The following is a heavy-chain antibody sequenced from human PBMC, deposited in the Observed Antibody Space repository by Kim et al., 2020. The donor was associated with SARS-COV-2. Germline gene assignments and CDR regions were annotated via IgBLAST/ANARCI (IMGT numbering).Heavy chain of an antibody. D-gene: IGHD4-17*01. Sequence: SVKVYCKASGGTFRSYAISWVRQAPGQGLEWMGRIIPILGIANYAQKFQGRVTITADKSTSTAYMELSSLRSEDTDVYYCARRIQDYGGNTPWGQGTLVTVSS. J-gene: IGHJ5*02. V-gene: IGHV1-69*04. CDR3: ARRIQDYGGNTP. CDR1: GGTFRSYA. CDR2: IIPILGIA.